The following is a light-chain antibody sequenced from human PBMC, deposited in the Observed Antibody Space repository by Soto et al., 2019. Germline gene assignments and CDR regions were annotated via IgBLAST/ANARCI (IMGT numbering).Light chain of an antibody. J-gene: IGLJ1*01. CDR2: GNS. Sequence: QSVLTQPASVSGAPGQRVTISCTGSSSNIGAGYDVHWYQQLPGTAPKLLIYGNSNRPSGVPDRFSGSKSGTSASLAITGLQDEDEADYYCQSYDSSLRGHVFGTGTKVTVL. V-gene: IGLV1-40*01. CDR3: QSYDSSLRGHV. CDR1: SSNIGAGYD.